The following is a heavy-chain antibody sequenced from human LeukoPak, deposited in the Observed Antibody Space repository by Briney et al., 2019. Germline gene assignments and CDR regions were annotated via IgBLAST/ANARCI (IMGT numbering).Heavy chain of an antibody. CDR1: GFTFSSYG. D-gene: IGHD5-18*01. J-gene: IGHJ4*02. CDR2: ISYDGSNR. Sequence: GGSLRLSCAASGFTFSSYGMHWVRQAPGKGLEWVAVISYDGSNRYYADSVKGRFTISRDNSKNTVYLQMNSLRPEDTAVYYCAKDRRAEYSFDYRGQGTLATVSS. V-gene: IGHV3-30*18. CDR3: AKDRRAEYSFDY.